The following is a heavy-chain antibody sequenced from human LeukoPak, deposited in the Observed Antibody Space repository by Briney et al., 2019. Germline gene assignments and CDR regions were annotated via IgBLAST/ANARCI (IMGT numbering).Heavy chain of an antibody. J-gene: IGHJ4*02. Sequence: ASVKASCKASGYTFTSYGISWVRQAPGQRLEWIGWITAYDGNTNKAQKLQGRVTMTTDTSTSTAYMELRSLRSDDTAVYYCARVRSLGDYGSGSYFGSDGYWGQGTLVTVSS. D-gene: IGHD3-10*01. CDR2: ITAYDGNT. V-gene: IGHV1-18*01. CDR1: GYTFTSYG. CDR3: ARVRSLGDYGSGSYFGSDGY.